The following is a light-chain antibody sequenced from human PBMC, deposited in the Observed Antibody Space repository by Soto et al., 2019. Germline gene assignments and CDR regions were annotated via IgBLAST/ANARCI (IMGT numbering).Light chain of an antibody. Sequence: QSALTQPASVSGSPGQSITISCTGTSSDVGGYNYVSWHQQHPGKAPKLMIFDVNNRPSGVSNRFSGSKSGNTASLTISGRQAEDEADYYCSSYTSSHTCVFGTGTKVTVL. V-gene: IGLV2-14*01. J-gene: IGLJ1*01. CDR1: SSDVGGYNY. CDR3: SSYTSSHTCV. CDR2: DVN.